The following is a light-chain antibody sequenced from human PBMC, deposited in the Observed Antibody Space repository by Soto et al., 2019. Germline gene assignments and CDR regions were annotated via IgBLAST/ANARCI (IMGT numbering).Light chain of an antibody. CDR2: EVS. CDR3: TSYTSSNTPV. Sequence: QSVLTQPASVSGSPGQAITISCTGTSSDVGGYNYVSWYQQHPGKAPKLMIYEVSNRPSGVSDRFSGSKSGNTAPLTISGLQAEDEADYYCTSYTSSNTPVFGTGTKVTVL. J-gene: IGLJ1*01. CDR1: SSDVGGYNY. V-gene: IGLV2-14*01.